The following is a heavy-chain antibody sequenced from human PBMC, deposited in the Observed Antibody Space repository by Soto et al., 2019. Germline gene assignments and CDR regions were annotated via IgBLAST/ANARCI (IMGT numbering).Heavy chain of an antibody. CDR1: GYTFTSYA. V-gene: IGHV1-3*05. CDR2: INAGNGNT. D-gene: IGHD6-13*01. Sequence: QVQLVQSGAEEKKPGASVKVSCKASGYTFTSYAMHWVRQAPGQRLEWMGWINAGNGNTKYSQKFQGRVTITRDTSASTAYMELSSLRSEDTAVYYCARGGGGSSWLNWSDPWGQGTLVTVSS. J-gene: IGHJ5*02. CDR3: ARGGGGSSWLNWSDP.